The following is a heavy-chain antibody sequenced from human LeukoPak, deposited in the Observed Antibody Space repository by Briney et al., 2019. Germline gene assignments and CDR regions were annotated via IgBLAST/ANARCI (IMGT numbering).Heavy chain of an antibody. CDR1: GGSISSYY. CDR2: IYYSGST. Sequence: PSETLSLTCTVSGGSISSYYWSWIRQPPGKGLEWIGYIYYSGSTNYNPSLKSRVTISVGTSKNQFSLKLSSVTAADTAVYYCARDLWDGDKHYYYYYGMDVWGQGTTVTVSS. V-gene: IGHV4-59*01. D-gene: IGHD4-17*01. J-gene: IGHJ6*02. CDR3: ARDLWDGDKHYYYYYGMDV.